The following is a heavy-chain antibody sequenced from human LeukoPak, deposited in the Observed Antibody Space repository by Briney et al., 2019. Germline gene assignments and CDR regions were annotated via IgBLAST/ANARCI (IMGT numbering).Heavy chain of an antibody. CDR2: VYYSGST. CDR3: TKGSGYYYF. CDR1: GGCTSSYY. D-gene: IGHD3-22*01. Sequence: SETLSLTCTVSGGCTSSYYWSWMRQPPGKGLEWIGYVYYSGSTNYNPSLKSRVTISGDTSNKQSSLRLSSVSAADTAIYYCTKGSGYYYFWGQGILVTVSS. V-gene: IGHV4-59*01. J-gene: IGHJ4*02.